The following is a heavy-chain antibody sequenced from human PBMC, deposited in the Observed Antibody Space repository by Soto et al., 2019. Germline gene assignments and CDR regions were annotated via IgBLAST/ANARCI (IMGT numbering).Heavy chain of an antibody. V-gene: IGHV4-31*03. CDR1: GGSISSGGYY. Sequence: PSETLSLTCTVSGGSISSGGYYWSWIRQHPGKGLEWIGYIYYSGSTYYNPSLKSRVTISVDTSKNQFSLKLSSVTAADTAVYYCARELRRISMIVVVVYFDYWGQGTLVTVSS. CDR3: ARELRRISMIVVVVYFDY. D-gene: IGHD3-22*01. CDR2: IYYSGST. J-gene: IGHJ4*02.